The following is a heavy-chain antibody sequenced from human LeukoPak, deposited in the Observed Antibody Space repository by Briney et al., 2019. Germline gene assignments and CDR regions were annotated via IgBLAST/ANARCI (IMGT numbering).Heavy chain of an antibody. V-gene: IGHV4-34*01. CDR3: ARGRIIGTTDPNKAYYFDY. Sequence: PSETLSLTCAVYGGSFSGYYWSWIRQPPGKGLEWIGEINHSGSTNYNPSLKSRVTISVDTSKNQFSLKLSSVTAADTAVYYCARGRIIGTTDPNKAYYFDYWGQGTLVTVSS. CDR2: INHSGST. J-gene: IGHJ4*02. CDR1: GGSFSGYY. D-gene: IGHD1-1*01.